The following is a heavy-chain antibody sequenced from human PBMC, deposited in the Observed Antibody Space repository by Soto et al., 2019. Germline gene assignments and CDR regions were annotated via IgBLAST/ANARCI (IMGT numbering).Heavy chain of an antibody. CDR2: IYYSGST. Sequence: PSETLSLTCTVSGGSISSSSSYWGWIRQPPGKGLEWIGTIYYSGSTYYNPSLKSRVTISVDTSKNQFSLKLSSVTAADTAVYYCARETVIKLHYSYDYCMDVWGQGTTVTV. V-gene: IGHV4-39*02. J-gene: IGHJ6*02. CDR3: ARETVIKLHYSYDYCMDV. D-gene: IGHD3-16*02. CDR1: GGSISSSSSY.